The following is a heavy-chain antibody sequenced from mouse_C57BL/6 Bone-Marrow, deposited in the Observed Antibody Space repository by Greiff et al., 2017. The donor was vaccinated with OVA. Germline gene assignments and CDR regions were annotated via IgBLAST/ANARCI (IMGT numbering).Heavy chain of an antibody. J-gene: IGHJ2*01. V-gene: IGHV5-16*01. CDR2: INYDGSST. CDR3: ARDRLGYYFDY. CDR1: GFTFSDYY. Sequence: EVKVVESEGGLVQPGSSMKLSCTASGFTFSDYYMAWVRQVPEKGLEWVANINYDGSSTYYLDSLKSRFIISRDNAKNILYLQMSSLKSEDTATYYCARDRLGYYFDYWGQGTTLTVSS. D-gene: IGHD1-2*01.